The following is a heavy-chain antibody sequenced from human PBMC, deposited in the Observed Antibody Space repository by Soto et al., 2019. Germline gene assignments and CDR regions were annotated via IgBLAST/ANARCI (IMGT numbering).Heavy chain of an antibody. CDR1: GGTFSSYA. Sequence: GASVKVSCKASGGTFSSYAISWVRQAPGQGLEWMGGIIPIFGTANYAQKFQGRVTITADESTSTAYMELSSLRSEDTAVYYCARDSASYYDSSGYYGGDDYWGQGTLVTVYS. CDR2: IIPIFGTA. D-gene: IGHD3-22*01. CDR3: ARDSASYYDSSGYYGGDDY. J-gene: IGHJ4*02. V-gene: IGHV1-69*13.